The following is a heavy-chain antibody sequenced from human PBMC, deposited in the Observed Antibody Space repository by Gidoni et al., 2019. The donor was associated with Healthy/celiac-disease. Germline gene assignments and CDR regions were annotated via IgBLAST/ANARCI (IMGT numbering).Heavy chain of an antibody. CDR2: ISSSSSYI. J-gene: IGHJ4*02. Sequence: EVQLVESGGGLVKPGGSLRLSCAASGFTFSSYSMNWVRQAPGKGLEWVSSISSSSSYIYYADSVKGRFTISRDNAKNSLYLQMNSLRAEDTAVYYCARDRYSYAEGGYWGQGTLVTVSS. CDR3: ARDRYSYAEGGY. CDR1: GFTFSSYS. V-gene: IGHV3-21*01. D-gene: IGHD5-18*01.